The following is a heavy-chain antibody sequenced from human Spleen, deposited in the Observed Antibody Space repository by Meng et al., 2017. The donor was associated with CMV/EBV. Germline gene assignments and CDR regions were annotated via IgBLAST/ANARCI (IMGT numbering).Heavy chain of an antibody. V-gene: IGHV3-21*01. J-gene: IGHJ6*02. D-gene: IGHD5-18*01. CDR2: ISSSSSYI. Sequence: GGSLRLSCAASGFTFSSYAMHWVRQAPGKGLEWVSSISSSSSYIYYADSVKGRFTISRDNAKNSLYLQMNSLRAEDTAVYYCARTVDTAMVYYYYGMDVWGQGTTVTVSS. CDR1: GFTFSSYA. CDR3: ARTVDTAMVYYYYGMDV.